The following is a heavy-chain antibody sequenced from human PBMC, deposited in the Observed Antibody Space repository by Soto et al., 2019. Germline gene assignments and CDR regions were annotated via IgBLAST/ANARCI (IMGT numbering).Heavy chain of an antibody. V-gene: IGHV1-18*01. J-gene: IGHJ6*02. CDR3: AREGRHIVVVTAHGQNYYYGMDV. CDR2: ISTYNGNT. CDR1: GYTFTSYG. D-gene: IGHD2-21*02. Sequence: ASVKVSCKASGYTFTSYGISWVRQAPGQGLEWMGWISTYNGNTNYAQKLQGRVTMTTDTSTSTAYMELSSLRSEDTAVYYCAREGRHIVVVTAHGQNYYYGMDVWGQGTTVTVSS.